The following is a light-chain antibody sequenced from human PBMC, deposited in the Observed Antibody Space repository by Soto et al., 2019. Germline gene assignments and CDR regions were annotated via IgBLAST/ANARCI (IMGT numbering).Light chain of an antibody. J-gene: IGKJ4*02. V-gene: IGKV3D-15*01. CDR2: DMF. CDR1: QSVGSD. CDR3: WQYHSRPRT. Sequence: EIGLNQTPATVSGSAWERATLXCRASQSVGSDLAWYQQKPGQAPRIVIYDMFTRATGVPTRICGSGSGTEFTLTTSSLQSQDFAVYYCWQYHSRPRTFGRGTKVDIK.